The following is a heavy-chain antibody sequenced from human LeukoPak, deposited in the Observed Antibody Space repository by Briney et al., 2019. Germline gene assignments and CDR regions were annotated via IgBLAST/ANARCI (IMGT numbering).Heavy chain of an antibody. Sequence: SETLSLTCAVYGGSFSGYYWSWIRQPPGKGLEWIGEINHSGSTNYNPSLKSRVTISVDTSKNQFSLKLSSVTAADTAVYYCARRRCSGGSRYSPGGAFDIWGQGTMVTVSS. CDR2: INHSGST. J-gene: IGHJ3*02. D-gene: IGHD2-15*01. CDR3: ARRRCSGGSRYSPGGAFDI. V-gene: IGHV4-34*01. CDR1: GGSFSGYY.